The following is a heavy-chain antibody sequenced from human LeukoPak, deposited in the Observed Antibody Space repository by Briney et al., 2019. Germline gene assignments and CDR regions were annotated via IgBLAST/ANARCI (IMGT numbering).Heavy chain of an antibody. V-gene: IGHV1-24*01. CDR3: ATEKGSSGIGDY. CDR2: FDPEDGET. Sequence: ASVKVSCKASGYTFTSYYMHWVRQAPGKGLEWMGGFDPEDGETIYAQKFQGRVTMTEDTSTDTAYMELSSLRSEDTAVYYCATEKGSSGIGDYWGQGTLVTVSS. CDR1: GYTFTSYY. D-gene: IGHD3-22*01. J-gene: IGHJ4*02.